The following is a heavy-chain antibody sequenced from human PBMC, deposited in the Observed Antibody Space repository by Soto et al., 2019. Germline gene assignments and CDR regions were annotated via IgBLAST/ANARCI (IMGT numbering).Heavy chain of an antibody. CDR2: IYWDDDK. CDR3: AHVSGWEANFDY. CDR1: GFSLSTSGVG. Sequence: QITLKESGPTLVKPTQTLTLTCTFSGFSLSTSGVGVGWIRQPPGKALEWLALIYWDDDKRYSPSLKSRVTLTKDTSKNQVVLTMTNMDPVDTATYYCAHVSGWEANFDYWGQGTLVTVSS. V-gene: IGHV2-5*02. D-gene: IGHD6-19*01. J-gene: IGHJ4*02.